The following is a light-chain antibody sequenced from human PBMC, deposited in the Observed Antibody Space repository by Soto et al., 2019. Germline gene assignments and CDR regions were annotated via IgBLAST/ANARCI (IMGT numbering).Light chain of an antibody. V-gene: IGKV2-28*01. J-gene: IGKJ1*01. Sequence: DIVMTQSPPSLPVTPGEPASISCRSSQSLLHSNGYNYLDWYLQKPGQSPQLLIYLGSNRASGVPDRFSGSGSGTDFTLKISRGEAEDVGVYYCMQALQTPRTFGQGTKVEIQ. CDR3: MQALQTPRT. CDR2: LGS. CDR1: QSLLHSNGYNY.